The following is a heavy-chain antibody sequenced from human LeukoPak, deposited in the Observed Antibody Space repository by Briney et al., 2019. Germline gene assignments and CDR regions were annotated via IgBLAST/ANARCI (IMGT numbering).Heavy chain of an antibody. CDR2: INPSGGST. CDR3: ARRYSSGWYVDY. D-gene: IGHD6-19*01. Sequence: ASVKVSCKASGYTFTSYYVHWVRQAPGQGLEWMGIINPSGGSTSYAQKFQGRVTMTRDTSTSTVYMELSSLRSEDTAVYYCARRYSSGWYVDYWGQGTLVTVSS. J-gene: IGHJ4*02. V-gene: IGHV1-46*01. CDR1: GYTFTSYY.